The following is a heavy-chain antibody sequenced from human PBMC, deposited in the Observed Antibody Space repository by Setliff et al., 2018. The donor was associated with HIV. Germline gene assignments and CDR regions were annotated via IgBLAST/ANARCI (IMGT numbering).Heavy chain of an antibody. CDR1: GASISGINYY. CDR3: ARAPPGIQNDAFDV. V-gene: IGHV4-61*09. J-gene: IGHJ3*01. Sequence: SETLSLTCSVSGASISGINYYWTWIRQPAGKGLEWLGHIKDTGATNYSPSLKSRVTMSIDTSNKQFSLRLTSVTAADTAVYYCARAPPGIQNDAFDVWGQGTMVTVSS. CDR2: IKDTGAT.